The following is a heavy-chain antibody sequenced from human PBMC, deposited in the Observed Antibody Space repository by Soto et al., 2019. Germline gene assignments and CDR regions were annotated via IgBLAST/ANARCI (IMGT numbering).Heavy chain of an antibody. CDR1: GDSIIGIYH. Sequence: PSETLSLTCAVSGDSIIGIYHWAWIRQPPGRSLEWIASIFHTGTTYYNPSLKSRVTISVDTSKNQFSLKLSSVTAADTAVYYCARRRQYYFDYWGQGTLVTVSS. V-gene: IGHV4-38-2*01. CDR3: ARRRQYYFDY. D-gene: IGHD4-4*01. CDR2: IFHTGTT. J-gene: IGHJ4*02.